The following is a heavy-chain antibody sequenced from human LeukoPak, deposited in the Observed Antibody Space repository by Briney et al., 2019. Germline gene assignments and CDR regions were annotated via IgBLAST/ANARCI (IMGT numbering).Heavy chain of an antibody. D-gene: IGHD3-3*01. CDR2: ISYDGSNK. CDR1: GFTFSSYG. V-gene: IGHV3-30*18. J-gene: IGHJ5*02. CDR3: AKDSEMNYDFWSGYYNWFDP. Sequence: PGRSLRLSCAASGFTFSSYGMHWVCQAPGKGLEWVAVISYDGSNKYYADSVKGRFTISRDNSKNTLYLQMNSLRAEDTAVYYCAKDSEMNYDFWSGYYNWFDPWGQGTLVTVSS.